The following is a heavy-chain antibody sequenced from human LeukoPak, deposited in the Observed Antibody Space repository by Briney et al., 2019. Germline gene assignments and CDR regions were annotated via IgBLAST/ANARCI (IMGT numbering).Heavy chain of an antibody. Sequence: PGGSLRLSCAASGFTFSSYSMNWVRQAPGKGLEWVSSISSSSSYIYYADSVKGRFTISRDNAKNSLYLQMNSLRAEDTAVYYCARDTDYGSGSYDYWGQGTLVTVSS. CDR1: GFTFSSYS. CDR3: ARDTDYGSGSYDY. D-gene: IGHD3-10*01. J-gene: IGHJ4*02. V-gene: IGHV3-21*01. CDR2: ISSSSSYI.